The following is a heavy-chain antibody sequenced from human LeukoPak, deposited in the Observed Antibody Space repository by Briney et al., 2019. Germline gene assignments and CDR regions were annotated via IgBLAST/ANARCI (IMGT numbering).Heavy chain of an antibody. V-gene: IGHV3-74*01. D-gene: IGHD2-15*01. J-gene: IGHJ6*02. CDR2: ISSDASST. CDR3: ARDRVPYCSGASCSVDV. Sequence: GGSLRLSCAASGFTFSNYWMQWVRQAPGKGLVWASRISSDASSTSYADSVKGRSTISRDNAKNTLYLQMNSLRAEDTAVYYCARDRVPYCSGASCSVDVWGQGTTVTVSS. CDR1: GFTFSNYW.